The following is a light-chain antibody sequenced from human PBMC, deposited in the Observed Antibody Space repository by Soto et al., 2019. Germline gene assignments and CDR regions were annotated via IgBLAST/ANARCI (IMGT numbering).Light chain of an antibody. CDR2: GAS. V-gene: IGKV3-15*01. CDR3: QQDNDWPKT. Sequence: EIVMTQSPATLSVSPGERATLSCRASQSVRSHLAWYQQKPGQAPRLLIYGASTRATGIPARFSGSGSGTEFTLTISSLQSEDFAVYYCQQDNDWPKTFGQGTMV. J-gene: IGKJ1*01. CDR1: QSVRSH.